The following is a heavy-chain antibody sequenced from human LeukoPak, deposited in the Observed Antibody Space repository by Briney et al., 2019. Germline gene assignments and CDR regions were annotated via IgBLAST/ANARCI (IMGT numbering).Heavy chain of an antibody. D-gene: IGHD2-15*01. J-gene: IGHJ4*02. CDR2: ISSSSSYI. V-gene: IGHV3-21*01. CDR1: GFTFSSYS. CDR3: ARDVYCSGGSCYPPLIDY. Sequence: GGSLRLSCAASGFTFSSYSMNWVRQAPGKGLEWVSYISSSSSYIYYADSVKGRFTISRDNAKNSLYLQMNSLRAEDTAVYYCARDVYCSGGSCYPPLIDYWGQGTLVTVSS.